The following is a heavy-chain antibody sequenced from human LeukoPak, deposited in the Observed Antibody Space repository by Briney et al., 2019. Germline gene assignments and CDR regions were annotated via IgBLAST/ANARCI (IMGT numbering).Heavy chain of an antibody. CDR3: VRDFSSTSYHYYYFDL. D-gene: IGHD2-2*01. V-gene: IGHV4-34*01. Sequence: SETLSLTFAVYGGSFSGYYWSWIRQPPGKGLEWIGEINHSGRTNYNPSLKSRVTISVDTSKNQFSLKLNSVTAAETAMYYCVRDFSSTSYHYYYFDLWGRGTLVTVSS. J-gene: IGHJ2*01. CDR2: INHSGRT. CDR1: GGSFSGYY.